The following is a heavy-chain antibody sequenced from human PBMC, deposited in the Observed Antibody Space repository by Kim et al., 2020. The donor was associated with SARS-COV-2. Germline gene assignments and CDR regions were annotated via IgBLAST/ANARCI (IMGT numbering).Heavy chain of an antibody. Sequence: YTNYSPSFPGHVTISADKSISTAYLQWSSLKASDTAMYYCARTNQGYFDYWGQGTLVTVSS. J-gene: IGHJ4*02. CDR3: ARTNQGYFDY. CDR2: YT. D-gene: IGHD2-8*01. V-gene: IGHV5-10-1*01.